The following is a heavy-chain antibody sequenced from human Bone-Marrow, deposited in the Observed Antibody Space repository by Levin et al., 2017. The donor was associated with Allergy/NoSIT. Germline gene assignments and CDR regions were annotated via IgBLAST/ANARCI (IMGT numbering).Heavy chain of an antibody. CDR2: ISSSGSIK. CDR3: ARGYCSTTSCHYYYGMDV. CDR1: GFTFSTYE. J-gene: IGHJ6*02. V-gene: IGHV3-48*03. Sequence: PGGSLRLSCAASGFTFSTYEMNWVRQAPGKGLEWVSYISSSGSIKYYADSVKGRFTISRDNAKNSLYLQMNSLRAEDRAVYYCARGYCSTTSCHYYYGMDVWGQGTTVTVSS. D-gene: IGHD2-2*01.